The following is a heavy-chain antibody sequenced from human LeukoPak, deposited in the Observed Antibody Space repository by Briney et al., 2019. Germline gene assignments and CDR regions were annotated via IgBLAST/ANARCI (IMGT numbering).Heavy chain of an antibody. J-gene: IGHJ4*02. CDR1: GYTFTGCY. V-gene: IGHV1-2*02. CDR3: AITMVRPE. D-gene: IGHD3-10*01. Sequence: ASVKVSCKTSGYTFTGCYLFWVRQAPGQGLEWMGWINPNSGGTNYAQRFQGRVTMTRDTSISTAYMELSRLRSDDTAVYYCAITMVRPEWGQGTLVTVSS. CDR2: INPNSGGT.